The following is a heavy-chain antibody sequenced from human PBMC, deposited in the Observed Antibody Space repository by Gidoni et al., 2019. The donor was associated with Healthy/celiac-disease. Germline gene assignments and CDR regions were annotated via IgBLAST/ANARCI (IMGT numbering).Heavy chain of an antibody. CDR1: GFTFSSYG. D-gene: IGHD6-6*01. J-gene: IGHJ6*02. V-gene: IGHV3-33*01. CDR3: ARVGRAYSSSSRYYYYGMDV. CDR2: IWYDGSNK. Sequence: QVQLVESGGGVVQPGRSLRLSCAASGFTFSSYGMHWVRQATGKGLEWVAVIWYDGSNKYYADSVKGRFTISRDNSKNTLYLQMNSLRAEDTAVYYCARVGRAYSSSSRYYYYGMDVWGQGTTVTVSS.